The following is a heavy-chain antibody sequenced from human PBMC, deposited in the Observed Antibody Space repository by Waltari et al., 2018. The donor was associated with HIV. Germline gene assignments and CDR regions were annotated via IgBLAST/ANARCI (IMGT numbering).Heavy chain of an antibody. CDR1: GGTFSSNS. CDR3: ARGSSGSYRWFDP. J-gene: IGHJ5*02. Sequence: KPGSSVKVSCKASGGTFSSNSISWVRQAPGQGLEWMGNIIRVFESTTYAQKFHGRLTISADESTSTVFMELSSLSFDDTAVYYCARGSSGSYRWFDPWGHGTLVTVSS. CDR2: IIRVFEST. D-gene: IGHD1-26*01. V-gene: IGHV1-69*15.